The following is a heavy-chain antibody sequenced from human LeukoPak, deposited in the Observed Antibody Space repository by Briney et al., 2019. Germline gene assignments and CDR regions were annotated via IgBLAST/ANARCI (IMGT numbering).Heavy chain of an antibody. CDR2: ISCSGTYI. Sequence: AGTLRLSCAASGFTFSSYSMNWVRQAPGKGLEWVSSISCSGTYIYYTDSVKGRFTISRDNAKNSLYLQMNSLRAEDTAVYYCARDALAAAGTGAGYWGQGTLVTVSS. CDR3: ARDALAAAGTGAGY. D-gene: IGHD6-13*01. V-gene: IGHV3-21*01. CDR1: GFTFSSYS. J-gene: IGHJ4*02.